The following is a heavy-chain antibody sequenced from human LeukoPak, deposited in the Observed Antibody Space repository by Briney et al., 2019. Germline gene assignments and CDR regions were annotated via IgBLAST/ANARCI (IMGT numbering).Heavy chain of an antibody. Sequence: GGSLRLSCAASGFTFSGYDMHLVRQATGKRLEWVSGIGIPGDTYYPGSVKGRFTISRENAKNSFYLQMNSLRVEDTAVYYCVRAHVAAGLALDLWGQGTMVTVSS. J-gene: IGHJ3*01. CDR1: GFTFSGYD. CDR2: IGIPGDT. D-gene: IGHD6-25*01. CDR3: VRAHVAAGLALDL. V-gene: IGHV3-13*01.